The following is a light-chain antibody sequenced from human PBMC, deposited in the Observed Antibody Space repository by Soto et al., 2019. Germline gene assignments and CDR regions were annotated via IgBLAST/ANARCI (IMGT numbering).Light chain of an antibody. J-gene: IGKJ1*01. V-gene: IGKV4-1*01. Sequence: DIVMTQSPDSLAVSLGERATINCKSSQSVLYSSNNKNYLAWYQQKPGQPPKLLIYWASTRESGVPDRFSGSGSGTDFTLHLRSLPAEDVAVFYCQQYYSSPRTFGQGTKVEIK. CDR2: WAS. CDR3: QQYYSSPRT. CDR1: QSVLYSSNNKNY.